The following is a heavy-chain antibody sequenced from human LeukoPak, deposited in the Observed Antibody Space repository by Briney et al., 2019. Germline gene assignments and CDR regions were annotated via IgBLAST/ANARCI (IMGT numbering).Heavy chain of an antibody. CDR3: ARRADIVVVPAAQNGRNWFDP. CDR2: INHSGST. CDR1: GGSFSGYY. Sequence: SETLSLTCAVYGGSFSGYYWSWLRQPPGKGLEWIGEINHSGSTNYNPSLKSRVTISVDTSKNQFSLKLSSVTAADTAVYYCARRADIVVVPAAQNGRNWFDPWGQGTLVTVSS. J-gene: IGHJ5*02. V-gene: IGHV4-34*01. D-gene: IGHD2-2*01.